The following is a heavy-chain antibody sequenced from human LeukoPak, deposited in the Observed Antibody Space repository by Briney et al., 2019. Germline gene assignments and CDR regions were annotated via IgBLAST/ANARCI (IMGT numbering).Heavy chain of an antibody. Sequence: GGSLRLSCAASGFTFSSYSMNWVRQAPGKGLEWVSYISSSSSTIYYADSVKGRFTISRDNAKNSLYLQMNSLRAEDTAVYYCATAIRVHPKWYFDYWGQGTLVTVSS. D-gene: IGHD1-1*01. CDR1: GFTFSSYS. CDR2: ISSSSSTI. V-gene: IGHV3-48*01. J-gene: IGHJ4*02. CDR3: ATAIRVHPKWYFDY.